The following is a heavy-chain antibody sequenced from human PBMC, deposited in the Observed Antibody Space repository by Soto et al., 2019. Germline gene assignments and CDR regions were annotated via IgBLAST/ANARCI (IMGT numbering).Heavy chain of an antibody. Sequence: PGGSLRLSCSASGFTFSSYEMNWVRQAPGKGLEWVSYISDSGRTIYYADSVKGRFTVSRDDAQNSVYLQMDSLRAEDTAVYYCARDLLHYDFWSVYSAYFYYGMDVWGPGTTVTVSS. D-gene: IGHD3-3*01. CDR3: ARDLLHYDFWSVYSAYFYYGMDV. J-gene: IGHJ6*02. CDR2: ISDSGRTI. V-gene: IGHV3-48*03. CDR1: GFTFSSYE.